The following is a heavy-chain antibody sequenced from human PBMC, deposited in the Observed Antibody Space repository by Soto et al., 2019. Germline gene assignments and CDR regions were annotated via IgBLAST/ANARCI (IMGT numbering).Heavy chain of an antibody. CDR3: ARGGGVGVAGSAAFDM. V-gene: IGHV1-2*02. CDR2: INPATGAA. J-gene: IGHJ3*02. Sequence: QLHLVQSGAVVKKPGASVTVSCSASGYPVTAYYMHWVRQAPGRGLDWMGGINPATGAAKYTQTFQGRVTMTRDTSTSTVFMELSGLTSEDTAVFYCARGGGVGVAGSAAFDMWGQGTLVTVSS. CDR1: GYPVTAYY. D-gene: IGHD3-3*01.